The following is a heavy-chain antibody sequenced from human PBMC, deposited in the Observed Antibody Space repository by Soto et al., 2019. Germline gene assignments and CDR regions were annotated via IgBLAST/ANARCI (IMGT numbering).Heavy chain of an antibody. CDR2: IKSDGSST. V-gene: IGHV3-74*01. CDR1: GFTSSNYW. D-gene: IGHD3-10*01. CDR3: ARSVRSGSFPYYYYAMDV. Sequence: PGGSLRLSCAASGFTSSNYWMHWVRQAPGKGLVWVSRIKSDGSSTSYADSVKGRFTISRDNAKNTLDLQMHGLRAEDMAVYYCARSVRSGSFPYYYYAMDVWGQATTVTVSS. J-gene: IGHJ6*02.